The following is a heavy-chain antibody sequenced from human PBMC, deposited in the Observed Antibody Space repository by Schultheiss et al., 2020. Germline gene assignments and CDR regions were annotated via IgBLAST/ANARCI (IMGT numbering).Heavy chain of an antibody. CDR2: IYYSGST. CDR3: ASQNITMVRGVISLNWFDP. Sequence: SETLSLTCTVSGGSISNSSSYWSWIRQPPGKGLEWIGYIYYSGSTNYNPSLKSRVTISVDTSKNQFSLKLSSVTAADTAVYYCASQNITMVRGVISLNWFDPWGKGTLVTVSS. CDR1: GGSISNSSSY. J-gene: IGHJ5*02. V-gene: IGHV4-61*01. D-gene: IGHD3-10*01.